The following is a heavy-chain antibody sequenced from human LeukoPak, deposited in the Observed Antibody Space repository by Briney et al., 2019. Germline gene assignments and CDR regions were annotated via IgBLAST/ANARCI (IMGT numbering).Heavy chain of an antibody. CDR3: AELGITMIGGV. Sequence: GGSLRLSCAASGFTFSSYSMNWVRQAPGKGLKWVSYISSSGSTIYYADSVKGRFTISRDNAKNSLYLQMSSLRAEDTAVYYCAELGITMIGGVWGKGTTVTISS. CDR2: ISSSGSTI. D-gene: IGHD3-10*02. CDR1: GFTFSSYS. V-gene: IGHV3-48*04. J-gene: IGHJ6*04.